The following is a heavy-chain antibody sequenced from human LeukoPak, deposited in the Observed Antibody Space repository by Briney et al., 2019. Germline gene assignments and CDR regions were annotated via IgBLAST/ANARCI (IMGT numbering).Heavy chain of an antibody. V-gene: IGHV1-69*04. J-gene: IGHJ4*02. CDR3: ASRGGLGGSYYHYYFEH. Sequence: GASVKVSCMASGSTFSNYAIRWVRQAPAQGLEWMGRSIPILGTSDNAQKFQESVSITADKSTSTIYLERSSLASADTAVYYCASRGGLGGSYYHYYFEHWGQGTLVTVSS. CDR1: GSTFSNYA. D-gene: IGHD1-26*01. CDR2: SIPILGTS.